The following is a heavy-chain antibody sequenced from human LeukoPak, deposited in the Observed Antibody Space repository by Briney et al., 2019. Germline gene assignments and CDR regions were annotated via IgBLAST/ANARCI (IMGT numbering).Heavy chain of an antibody. Sequence: PGGSLRLSCAASGFTFSSYSMNWVRQAPGKGLEWVSSISSSSSYIYYADSVKGRFTISRDNAKNSLYLQMNNLRAEETAVYYCAKGIGGAGDYFDYWGQGTLVTVSS. D-gene: IGHD6-13*01. J-gene: IGHJ4*02. V-gene: IGHV3-21*04. CDR3: AKGIGGAGDYFDY. CDR1: GFTFSSYS. CDR2: ISSSSSYI.